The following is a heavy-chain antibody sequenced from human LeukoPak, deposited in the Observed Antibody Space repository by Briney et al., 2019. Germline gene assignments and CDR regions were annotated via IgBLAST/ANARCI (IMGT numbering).Heavy chain of an antibody. CDR3: ARVEWLVLFFDY. CDR2: ISSSSSYI. CDR1: GFTFSSYS. V-gene: IGHV3-21*01. D-gene: IGHD6-19*01. Sequence: GGSLRLSCAASGFTFSSYSMNWVRQAPGKGLEWVSSISSSSSYIYYADSVKGRFTISRDNAKNSLYLQMNSLRAEDTAVYYCARVEWLVLFFDYWGQGTLVTVSS. J-gene: IGHJ4*02.